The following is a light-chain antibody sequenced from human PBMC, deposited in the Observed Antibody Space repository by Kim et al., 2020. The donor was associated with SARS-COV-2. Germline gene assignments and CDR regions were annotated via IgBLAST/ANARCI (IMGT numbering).Light chain of an antibody. Sequence: SPWERATRSCRASQNIRTNLAWYQQKPGQAPRLLIYDASIRATGIPARFSGSGSGTEFTLTISSLQSEDFATYHCQQYNRWLALSFGGGTKVDIK. CDR1: QNIRTN. CDR2: DAS. CDR3: QQYNRWLALS. J-gene: IGKJ4*01. V-gene: IGKV3-15*01.